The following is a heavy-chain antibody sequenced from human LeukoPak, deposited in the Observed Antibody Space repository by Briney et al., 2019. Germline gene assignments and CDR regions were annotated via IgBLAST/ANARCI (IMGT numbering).Heavy chain of an antibody. CDR1: GFTFSSYG. CDR3: AKERRYSGSFLFDY. V-gene: IGHV3-30*02. D-gene: IGHD1-26*01. J-gene: IGHJ4*02. CDR2: IRYDGSNK. Sequence: GGSLRLSCAASGFTFSSYGMHWVRQAPGKGLEWVAFIRYDGSNKYYADSVKGRFTVSRDNSKNTLSLQMNSLRAEDTAVYYCAKERRYSGSFLFDYWGQGTLVTVSS.